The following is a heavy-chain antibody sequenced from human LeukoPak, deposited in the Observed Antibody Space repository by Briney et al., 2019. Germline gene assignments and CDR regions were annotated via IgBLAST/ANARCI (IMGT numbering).Heavy chain of an antibody. V-gene: IGHV3-21*01. Sequence: PGGSLRLSCAASGFTFSTYNMHWVRQAPGKGLEWVSSISSSSNYIYYADSVRGRFTISRDNAKNSLYLHMNSLRVEDTAVYYCARRGVAGGTDYWGQGTPVTVS. CDR2: ISSSSNYI. CDR1: GFTFSTYN. J-gene: IGHJ4*02. CDR3: ARRGVAGGTDY. D-gene: IGHD6-13*01.